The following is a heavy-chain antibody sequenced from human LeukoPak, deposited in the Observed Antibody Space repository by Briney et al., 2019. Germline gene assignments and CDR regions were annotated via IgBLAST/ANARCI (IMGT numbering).Heavy chain of an antibody. V-gene: IGHV1-2*02. Sequence: ASVKVSCKASGYTLTDYYMHWVRQAPGQGLEWMGWINPNSGGTNYAQKFQGRVTMTRDTSISTAYMELSRLTSDDTAVYYCARILNGIGASSKSNGMDVWGQGTTVTVPS. CDR2: INPNSGGT. CDR3: ARILNGIGASSKSNGMDV. D-gene: IGHD1-26*01. J-gene: IGHJ6*02. CDR1: GYTLTDYY.